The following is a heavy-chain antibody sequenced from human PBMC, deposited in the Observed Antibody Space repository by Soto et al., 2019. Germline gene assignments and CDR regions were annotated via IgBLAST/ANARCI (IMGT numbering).Heavy chain of an antibody. D-gene: IGHD5-12*01. Sequence: SETLPLTCTVSGGSISSYYWSWIRQPPGKGLEWIGYIYYSGSTNYNPSLKSRVTISVDTSKNQFSLKLSSVTAADTAVYYCAAGGGLPRYYWGQGTLVTVSS. CDR3: AAGGGLPRYY. J-gene: IGHJ4*02. CDR2: IYYSGST. CDR1: GGSISSYY. V-gene: IGHV4-59*01.